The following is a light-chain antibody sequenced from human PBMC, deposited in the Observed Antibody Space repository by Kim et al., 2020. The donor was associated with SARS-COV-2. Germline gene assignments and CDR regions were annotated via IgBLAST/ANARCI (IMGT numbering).Light chain of an antibody. CDR3: QQYDSYPLT. V-gene: IGKV1-5*03. J-gene: IGKJ4*01. Sequence: DIKMTQSPSTLSASVGDRVTITCRASQSISVSLAWYQQKPGKAPNLLIYQASNLEAGVPSKFNGSGSGTEFTLTINCLQPDDFAKYYCQQYDSYPLTFGGGTKVDIK. CDR1: QSISVS. CDR2: QAS.